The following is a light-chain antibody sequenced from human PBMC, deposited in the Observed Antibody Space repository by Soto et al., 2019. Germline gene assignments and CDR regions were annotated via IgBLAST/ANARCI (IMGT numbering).Light chain of an antibody. CDR2: GAS. J-gene: IGKJ1*01. V-gene: IGKV3-15*01. Sequence: EMVLTQSPDALSLSPGERATLSCRASQSVSSSLAWYQQKPGRSPRLLIYGASTRAIGIPARFSGSGSGTEFTLTISSLQSEDFAVYYCLQYNNWWTFGQGTKVDI. CDR1: QSVSSS. CDR3: LQYNNWWT.